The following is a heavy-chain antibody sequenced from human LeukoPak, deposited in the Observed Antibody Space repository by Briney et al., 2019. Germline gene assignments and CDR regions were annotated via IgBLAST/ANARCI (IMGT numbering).Heavy chain of an antibody. Sequence: PSETLSLTCAVYGGSFSGHYWTWIRQAPGKGLEWIGESTHTRSTNYNPSIKSRVTISVDTSKNQFSLKLTSVSAADTAVYHCARGRTGAAAPDFWGPGTLVTVSS. J-gene: IGHJ4*02. V-gene: IGHV4-34*01. D-gene: IGHD2-2*01. CDR3: ARGRTGAAAPDF. CDR1: GGSFSGHY. CDR2: STHTRST.